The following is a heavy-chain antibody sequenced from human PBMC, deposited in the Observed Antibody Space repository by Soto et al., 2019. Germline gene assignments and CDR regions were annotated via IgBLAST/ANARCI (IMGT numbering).Heavy chain of an antibody. J-gene: IGHJ4*02. D-gene: IGHD5-18*01. CDR2: ISSSGSTI. V-gene: IGHV3-48*03. CDR3: ARDEIDPDTAMVSSFDY. CDR1: GFTFSSYE. Sequence: GGSLRLSCAASGFTFSSYEMNWVRQAPGKGLEWVSYISSSGSTIYYADSVKGRFIISRDNAKNSLYLQMNSLRAEDTAVYYCARDEIDPDTAMVSSFDYWGQGTLVTVSS.